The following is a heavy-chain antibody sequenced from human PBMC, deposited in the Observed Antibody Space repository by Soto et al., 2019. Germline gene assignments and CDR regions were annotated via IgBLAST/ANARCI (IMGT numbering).Heavy chain of an antibody. CDR1: GFTFSRYG. D-gene: IGHD1-26*01. CDR3: ARAREGYGMDV. CDR2: IWYDGSNK. V-gene: IGHV3-33*01. J-gene: IGHJ6*02. Sequence: QLQLVESGGGVVQPGRSLRLSCASSGFTFSRYGMHWVRQAPGKGLEWVAVIWYDGSNKYYADSVKGRFTISRDNSKNTLYLQMNSLRAEDTAVYYCARAREGYGMDVWGQGTTVTVSS.